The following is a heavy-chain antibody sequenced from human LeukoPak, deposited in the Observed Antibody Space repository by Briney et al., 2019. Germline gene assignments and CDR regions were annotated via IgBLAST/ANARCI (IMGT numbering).Heavy chain of an antibody. CDR1: GFTFSSYA. CDR3: AKGRGFWSGGSCYYYYYIDV. J-gene: IGHJ6*03. D-gene: IGHD2-15*01. Sequence: GGSLRLSCAASGFTFSSYAMSWVRQAPGKGLEWVSGISGSADSTYYADSVKGRFTISRDNSKNTLFLQMNSLRAEDTALYYCAKGRGFWSGGSCYYYYYIDVWGKGTTVTVSS. CDR2: ISGSADST. V-gene: IGHV3-23*01.